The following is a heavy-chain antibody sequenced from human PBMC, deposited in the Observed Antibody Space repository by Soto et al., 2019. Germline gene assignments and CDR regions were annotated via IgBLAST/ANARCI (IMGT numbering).Heavy chain of an antibody. CDR3: ARDYNFWSGYYYYGMDF. D-gene: IGHD3-3*01. CDR1: GYTFTGYY. CDR2: INPNSGGT. V-gene: IGHV1-2*02. Sequence: DSVKVSCKASGYTFTGYYMHWVRQAPGQGLEWMGWINPNSGGTNYAQKFQGRVTMTRDTSISTAYMELSRLRSDDTAVYYCARDYNFWSGYYYYGMDFWGQGTTVTVS. J-gene: IGHJ6*02.